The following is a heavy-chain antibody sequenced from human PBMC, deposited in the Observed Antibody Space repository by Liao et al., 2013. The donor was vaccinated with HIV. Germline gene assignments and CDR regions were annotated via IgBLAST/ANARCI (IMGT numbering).Heavy chain of an antibody. V-gene: IGHV4-4*07. Sequence: QVRLQESGPGLVKPSETLSLTCTVSGGSISSYYWSWIRQPAGKGLEWIGRVYIGGSTIFNPSLKSRLTISVDTSKNQFSLKLSSVTAADTAVYYCARDAVAGSFYWYFDLWAVAPWSLSPQ. CDR1: GGSISSYY. D-gene: IGHD6-19*01. CDR2: VYIGGST. J-gene: IGHJ2*01. CDR3: ARDAVAGSFYWYFDL.